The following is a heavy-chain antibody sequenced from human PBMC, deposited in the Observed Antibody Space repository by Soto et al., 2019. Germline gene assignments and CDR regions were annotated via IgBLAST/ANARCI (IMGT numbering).Heavy chain of an antibody. CDR3: AKRSSSSTFDY. D-gene: IGHD6-6*01. Sequence: SETLSLTCTVSGGSLSSYYWTWIRQPPGKGLEWIGYIYYSGNTNYNPSLKSRVTISVDTSKNQFSLKLGSVTAADTAVYYCAKRSSSSTFDYWGQGTLVTVSS. V-gene: IGHV4-59*01. CDR2: IYYSGNT. CDR1: GGSLSSYY. J-gene: IGHJ4*02.